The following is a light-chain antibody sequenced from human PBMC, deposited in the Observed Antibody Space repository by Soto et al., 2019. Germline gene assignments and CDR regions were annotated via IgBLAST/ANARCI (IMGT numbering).Light chain of an antibody. CDR1: QGVSSY. Sequence: DIQLTQSPSFLSASVGDRVTISCRASQGVSSYLAWYQKRQVKAPKLMIYKASTLKSGVPSRFSGSGSGTEFTLTISSLQPEDFATYYCQQLNSYPVPFGGGTKVDI. V-gene: IGKV1-9*01. J-gene: IGKJ4*01. CDR3: QQLNSYPVP. CDR2: KAS.